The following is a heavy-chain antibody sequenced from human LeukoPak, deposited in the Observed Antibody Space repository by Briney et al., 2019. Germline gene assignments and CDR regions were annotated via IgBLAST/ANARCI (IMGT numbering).Heavy chain of an antibody. V-gene: IGHV3-21*01. J-gene: IGHJ4*02. CDR3: ARRRTTVTTSLDY. D-gene: IGHD4-17*01. Sequence: GGSLRLSCAASGFTFSNYEMNWVRQAPGKGLQWVSSISSSSSYISYADSVKGRFTISRDNAKNSLYVQMNSLRAEDTAVYYCARRRTTVTTSLDYWGQGTLVTVSS. CDR1: GFTFSNYE. CDR2: ISSSSSYI.